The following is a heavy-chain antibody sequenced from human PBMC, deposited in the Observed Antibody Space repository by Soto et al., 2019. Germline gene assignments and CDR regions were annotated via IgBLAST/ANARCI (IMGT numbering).Heavy chain of an antibody. J-gene: IGHJ6*02. V-gene: IGHV1-24*01. CDR1: AHTLIEFS. CDR2: FDHQGGEA. CDR3: ARGRDDFYYYAMDV. Sequence: ASVKVSCKISAHTLIEFSIHWVRQAPGQGLEWMGGFDHQGGEAIYAQQWHGRVTVTEDTVNDTAYMELSNLRSEDTAVYFCARGRDDFYYYAMDVWGQGTTVTVPS.